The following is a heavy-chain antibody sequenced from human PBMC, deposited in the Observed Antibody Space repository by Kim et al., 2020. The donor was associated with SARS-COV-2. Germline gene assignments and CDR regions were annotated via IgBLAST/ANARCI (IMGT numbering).Heavy chain of an antibody. CDR2: ISAYNGNT. V-gene: IGHV1-18*01. Sequence: ASVKVSCKASGYTFTSYGISWVRQAPGQGLEWMGWISAYNGNTNYAQKLQGRVTMTTDTSTSTAYMELRSLRSDDTAVYYCARVLVYIAAAGTPDYWGQGTLVTVSS. J-gene: IGHJ4*02. CDR1: GYTFTSYG. CDR3: ARVLVYIAAAGTPDY. D-gene: IGHD6-13*01.